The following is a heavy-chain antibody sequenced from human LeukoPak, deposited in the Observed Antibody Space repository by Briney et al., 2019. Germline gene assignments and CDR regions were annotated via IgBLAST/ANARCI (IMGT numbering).Heavy chain of an antibody. J-gene: IGHJ6*02. V-gene: IGHV4-59*08. CDR3: ARQYYYCSHMDV. Sequence: SETLSLTCTVSGGSISSYYWSWIRQPPGKGLEWIGYIYYSGSTNYNPSLKGRVTISVDTSKNQFSLKLSSVTAADTAVYYCARQYYYCSHMDVWGQGTTVTVSS. CDR2: IYYSGST. CDR1: GGSISSYY.